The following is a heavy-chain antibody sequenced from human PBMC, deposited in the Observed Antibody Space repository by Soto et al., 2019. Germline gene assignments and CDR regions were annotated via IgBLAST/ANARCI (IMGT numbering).Heavy chain of an antibody. CDR1: GFTFDDYP. J-gene: IGHJ4*02. V-gene: IGHV3-9*01. D-gene: IGHD2-2*01. CDR2: ISWNSGSI. CDR3: AKDVGYCSSTSCYFDY. Sequence: GGSLRLSCAASGFTFDDYPMHWVRQAPGKGLEWVSGISWNSGSIGYADSVKGRFTISRANAKNSLYLQMNSLRAEDTALYYCAKDVGYCSSTSCYFDYWGQGTLVTVSS.